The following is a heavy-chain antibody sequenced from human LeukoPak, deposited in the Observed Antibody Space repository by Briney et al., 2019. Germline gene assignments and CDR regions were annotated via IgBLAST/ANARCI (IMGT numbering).Heavy chain of an antibody. CDR2: IYYSGST. CDR3: ARYTTYYDILTGYFPGGAYYFDY. Sequence: PSETLSLTCTVSGGSINSYYWSWIRQPPGKGLEWIGYIYYSGSTNYNASLKSRVTILVDTSKNQFSLKLSSVTAADTAVYYCARYTTYYDILTGYFPGGAYYFDYWGQGTLVTVSS. D-gene: IGHD3-9*01. J-gene: IGHJ4*02. V-gene: IGHV4-59*01. CDR1: GGSINSYY.